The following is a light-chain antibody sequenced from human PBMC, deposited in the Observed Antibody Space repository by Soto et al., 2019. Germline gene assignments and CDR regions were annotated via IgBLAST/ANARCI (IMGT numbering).Light chain of an antibody. CDR3: QQRHNWRDT. J-gene: IGKJ5*01. CDR1: QSISRT. Sequence: EILMTQSPATLSVSPGEGLTLSCRASQSISRTLAWYQQRPGQAPRLLIYGASSRATGVPARFSGSGSGTEFTLTISSLEPEDFAVYYCQQRHNWRDTFGQGTRLEIK. V-gene: IGKV3-15*01. CDR2: GAS.